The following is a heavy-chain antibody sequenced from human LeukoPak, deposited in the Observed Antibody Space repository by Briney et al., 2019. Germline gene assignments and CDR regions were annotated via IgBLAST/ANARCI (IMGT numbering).Heavy chain of an antibody. V-gene: IGHV3-23*01. D-gene: IGHD6-19*01. CDR1: GFSFSSFA. J-gene: IGHJ4*02. Sequence: GGSLRLSCVGSGFSFSSFAMSWVRQAPGKGLEWVSTISGGGSYTYFAGSVKGRFTVSRDDSKSMHFLQMNSLRPEDTALYFCAKRITVSAGYYLDSWGRGTLVTVSS. CDR3: AKRITVSAGYYLDS. CDR2: ISGGGSYT.